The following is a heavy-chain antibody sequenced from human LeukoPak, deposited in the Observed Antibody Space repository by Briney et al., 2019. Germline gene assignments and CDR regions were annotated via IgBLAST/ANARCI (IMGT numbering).Heavy chain of an antibody. CDR3: ARDPICGGDCYSDS. CDR2: IFTSGTT. V-gene: IGHV3-53*01. CDR1: GFAVSSKY. J-gene: IGHJ4*02. D-gene: IGHD2-21*02. Sequence: PGGSLRLSCAASGFAVSSKYMNWVRQAPGKGLEWVSVIFTSGTTYYADSVKGRFTISRDNAKNSVHLQMNSLRAEDTAVYYCARDPICGGDCYSDSWGQGALVTVSS.